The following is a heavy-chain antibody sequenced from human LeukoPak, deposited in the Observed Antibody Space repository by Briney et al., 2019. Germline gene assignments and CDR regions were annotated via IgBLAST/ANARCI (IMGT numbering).Heavy chain of an antibody. D-gene: IGHD3-22*01. CDR3: ARDLGQYYDTSDNWFDP. Sequence: GGSLRLSCAASGFTFSNYWMHWVRQAPGKGLAWVSRINSDGINTSYADSVKGRFTISRDNAKNTLNLQMNSLRAEDTAVYYCARDLGQYYDTSDNWFDPWGQGTLVTVSS. CDR1: GFTFSNYW. J-gene: IGHJ5*02. V-gene: IGHV3-74*01. CDR2: INSDGINT.